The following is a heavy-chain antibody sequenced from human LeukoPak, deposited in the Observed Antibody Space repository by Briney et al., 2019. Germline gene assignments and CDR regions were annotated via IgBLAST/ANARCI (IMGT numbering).Heavy chain of an antibody. D-gene: IGHD3-10*02. CDR2: IYYSGST. Sequence: SETLSLTCTVSGGSISSSSYYWGWIRQPPGKGLEWIGSIYYSGSTYYNPSLKSRVTISVDTSKNQFSLKLSSVTAADTAVYYCARHVRSPGALYYMDVWGKGTTVTVSS. J-gene: IGHJ6*03. CDR1: GGSISSSSYY. V-gene: IGHV4-39*01. CDR3: ARHVRSPGALYYMDV.